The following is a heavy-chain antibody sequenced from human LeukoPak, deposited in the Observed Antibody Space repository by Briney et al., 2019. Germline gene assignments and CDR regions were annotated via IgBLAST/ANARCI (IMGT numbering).Heavy chain of an antibody. CDR1: GGSISSGGYY. J-gene: IGHJ6*03. Sequence: SQTLSLTCTVSGGSISSGGYYWSWIRQPAGKGLEWIGRIYTSGSTNYNPSLKSRVTISVDTSKNQFSLKLSSVTAADTAVYYCARGKRDCSGGSCWGDYYYYYYMDVWGKGTTVTVSS. CDR3: ARGKRDCSGGSCWGDYYYYYYMDV. CDR2: IYTSGST. D-gene: IGHD2-15*01. V-gene: IGHV4-61*02.